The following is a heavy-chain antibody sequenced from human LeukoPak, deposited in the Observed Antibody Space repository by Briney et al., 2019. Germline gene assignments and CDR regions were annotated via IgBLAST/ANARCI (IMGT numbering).Heavy chain of an antibody. D-gene: IGHD3-10*01. V-gene: IGHV1-24*01. CDR2: FDPEDGET. Sequence: GASVTVSCKVSGYTLTELSMHWVRQAPGKGLEWVGGFDPEDGETIYAQKFQGRVTMTEDTSTDTAYMELSRLRSEDTAVYYCATASGMVDVYFDYWGQGTLVTVSS. CDR1: GYTLTELS. CDR3: ATASGMVDVYFDY. J-gene: IGHJ4*02.